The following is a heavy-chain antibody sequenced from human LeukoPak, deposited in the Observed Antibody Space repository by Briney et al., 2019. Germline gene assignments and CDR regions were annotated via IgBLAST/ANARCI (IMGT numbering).Heavy chain of an antibody. D-gene: IGHD1-26*01. J-gene: IGHJ4*02. Sequence: GSLKPPRVNPGFTLNNHWINWVRQAPGKGVEWVANINQGEGEKYYVDSVKGRFTISRDNAKKSLFLQMNSLRAEDTAVYYCARGRFIAGTTAYYFDHWGQGTLVTVSS. CDR3: ARGRFIAGTTAYYFDH. CDR1: GFTLNNHW. CDR2: INQGEGEK. V-gene: IGHV3-7*03.